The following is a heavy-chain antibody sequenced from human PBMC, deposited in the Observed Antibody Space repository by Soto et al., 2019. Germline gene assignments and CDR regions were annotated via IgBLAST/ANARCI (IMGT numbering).Heavy chain of an antibody. CDR3: ARGTTRAIFAYGMDV. CDR2: ISNDGSNY. Sequence: QVQLVESGGGVVQPGRSLRLSCAASGFTFTSYAMHWVRQAPGKGLEWVAVISNDGSNYYYADSVRGRFTISRDNTKNTLFLQMSSLRGEDSGVYYCARGTTRAIFAYGMDVWGQGTTVTVSS. CDR1: GFTFTSYA. J-gene: IGHJ6*02. V-gene: IGHV3-30-3*01. D-gene: IGHD3-3*01.